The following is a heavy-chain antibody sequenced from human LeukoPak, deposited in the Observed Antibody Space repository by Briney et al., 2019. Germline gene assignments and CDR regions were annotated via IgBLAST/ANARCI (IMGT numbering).Heavy chain of an antibody. J-gene: IGHJ3*02. CDR1: GFTVSSNY. CDR3: ARENSYYYGSGRADAFDI. V-gene: IGHV3-66*01. D-gene: IGHD3-10*01. CDR2: IYSGGST. Sequence: PGGSLRLSCAASGFTVSSNYMSWVRQAPGKGLEWVSVIYSGGSTYYADSVKGRFTISRDNSKNTLYLQMNSLRAEDTAVYYCARENSYYYGSGRADAFDIWGQGTMVTVSS.